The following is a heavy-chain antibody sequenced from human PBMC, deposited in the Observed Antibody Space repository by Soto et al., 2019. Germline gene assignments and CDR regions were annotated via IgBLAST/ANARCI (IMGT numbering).Heavy chain of an antibody. D-gene: IGHD5-18*01. J-gene: IGHJ6*02. CDR2: IIPIFGTA. CDR3: AREERIQLWSKPTRYYYYYGMDV. V-gene: IGHV1-69*13. Sequence: ASVKVSCKASGGTFSSYAISWVRQAPGQGLEWMGGIIPIFGTANYAQKFQGRVTITADESTSTAYMELSSLRSEDTAVYYCAREERIQLWSKPTRYYYYYGMDVWGQGTTVTVSS. CDR1: GGTFSSYA.